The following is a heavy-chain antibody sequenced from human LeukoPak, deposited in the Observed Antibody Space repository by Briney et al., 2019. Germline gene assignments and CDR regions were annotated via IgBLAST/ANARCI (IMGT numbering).Heavy chain of an antibody. D-gene: IGHD4-11*01. V-gene: IGHV5-51*01. CDR2: IYPGDSDT. CDR1: GCSFTNSW. J-gene: IGHJ4*02. Sequence: GESLKISCKGFGCSFTNSWIGWVRQMPGKGLEWMGNIYPGDSDTRYSPSFQGQVTISARQASTTAYLQWSGLKASDTAMYYCARLQSYYFNYWGQGTLVTVSS. CDR3: ARLQSYYFNY.